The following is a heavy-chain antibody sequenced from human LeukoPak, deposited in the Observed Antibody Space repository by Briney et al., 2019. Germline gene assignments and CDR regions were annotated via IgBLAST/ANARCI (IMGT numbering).Heavy chain of an antibody. CDR1: GFTFSSYE. J-gene: IGHJ4*02. D-gene: IGHD6-19*01. CDR3: ASRYSSGWSVFDY. V-gene: IGHV3-48*03. CDR2: ISSSGSTI. Sequence: GGSLRLSCAASGFTFSSYEMNWVRQAPGKGLEWVSYISSSGSTIYYADSVKGRFTISRDNAKNSLYLQMNSLRAEDTAVYYCASRYSSGWSVFDYWGQGTLVTVSS.